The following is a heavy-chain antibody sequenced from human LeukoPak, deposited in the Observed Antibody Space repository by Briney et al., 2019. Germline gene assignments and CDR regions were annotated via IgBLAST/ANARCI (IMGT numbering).Heavy chain of an antibody. CDR1: GFTFSSYW. D-gene: IGHD5-24*01. J-gene: IGHJ4*02. Sequence: PGGSLRLSCAASGFTFSSYWMSWVRQAPGKGLEGVANIKQDGSEKYYVDTVKGRFTISRDNAKNSLYLQLNSLRAEDTAVYYCARGEWLLDPGDYWGQGTLVTVSS. CDR3: ARGEWLLDPGDY. CDR2: IKQDGSEK. V-gene: IGHV3-7*01.